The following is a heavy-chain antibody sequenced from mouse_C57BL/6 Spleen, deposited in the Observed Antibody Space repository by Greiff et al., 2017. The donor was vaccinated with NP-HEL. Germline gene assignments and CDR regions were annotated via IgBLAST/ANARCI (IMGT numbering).Heavy chain of an antibody. D-gene: IGHD2-3*01. J-gene: IGHJ3*01. CDR2: IDPSDSYT. CDR3: ANYDGYSAWFAD. V-gene: IGHV1-50*01. CDR1: GYTFTSYW. Sequence: QVQLQQPGAELVKPGASVKLSCKASGYTFTSYWMQWVKQRPGQGLEWIGEIDPSDSYTNYNQKFKGKATLTVDTSSSTAYMQLSSLTSEDSAVYYCANYDGYSAWFADWGQGTLVTVSA.